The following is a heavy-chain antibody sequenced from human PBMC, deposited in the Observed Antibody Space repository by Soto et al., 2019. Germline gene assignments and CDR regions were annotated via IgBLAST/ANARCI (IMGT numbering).Heavy chain of an antibody. D-gene: IGHD3-10*01. J-gene: IGHJ4*02. CDR3: ARGAPRGIIHDFGS. CDR1: NLPLFKEYY. V-gene: IGHV4-38-2*01. CDR2: IHQSGSP. Sequence: SETMSLTCAVSNLPLFKEYYWGWVRQPPGKGLEWIGRIHQSGSPYYNPSLKSRLTISIDLSKKQFSRRLSSVTAADTAVYYCARGAPRGIIHDFGSWGQGSLGTVSS.